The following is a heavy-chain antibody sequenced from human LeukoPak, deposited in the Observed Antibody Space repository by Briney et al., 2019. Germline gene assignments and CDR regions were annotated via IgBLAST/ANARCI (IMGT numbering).Heavy chain of an antibody. CDR1: GFTFSSYA. CDR3: ARDRGIVGTTGYYYMDV. CDR2: ISYDGSNK. D-gene: IGHD1-26*01. J-gene: IGHJ6*03. V-gene: IGHV3-30-3*01. Sequence: GGSLRLSCAASGFTFSSYAMHWVRQAPGKGLEWVAVISYDGSNKYYADSVKGRFTISRDNSKNTLYLQMNSLRAEDTAVYYCARDRGIVGTTGYYYMDVWGKGTTVTVFS.